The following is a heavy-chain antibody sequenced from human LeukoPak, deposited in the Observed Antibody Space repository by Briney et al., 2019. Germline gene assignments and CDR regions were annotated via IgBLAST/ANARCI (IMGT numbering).Heavy chain of an antibody. CDR3: ARGEQWLVLPDSAFDI. CDR2: ISYDGSNK. J-gene: IGHJ3*02. V-gene: IGHV3-30-3*01. CDR1: GFTFSSYA. Sequence: GGSLRLSCAASGFTFSSYAMHWVRQAPGKGLEWVAVISYDGSNKYYADSVKGRFTISRDNSKNTLYLQMNSLRAEDTAVYYCARGEQWLVLPDSAFDIWGQGTMVTVSS. D-gene: IGHD6-19*01.